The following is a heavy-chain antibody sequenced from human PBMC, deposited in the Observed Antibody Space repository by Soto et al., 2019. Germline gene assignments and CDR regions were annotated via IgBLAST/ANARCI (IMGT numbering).Heavy chain of an antibody. J-gene: IGHJ6*02. D-gene: IGHD3-3*01. CDR1: GVSISSNY. Sequence: SETLSLTCLGSGVSISSNYWSWIRQPPGQGLEWIGYIHNTGDTNFNPSLKNRVIISVDTSKNQFSLRLSSVTAADTAVYYCARSYPNTIFGVVHDRGLDVWGQGTRFTVSS. CDR3: ARSYPNTIFGVVHDRGLDV. V-gene: IGHV4-59*01. CDR2: IHNTGDT.